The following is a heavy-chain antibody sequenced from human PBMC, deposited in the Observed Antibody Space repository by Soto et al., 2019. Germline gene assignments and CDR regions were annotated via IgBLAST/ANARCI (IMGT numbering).Heavy chain of an antibody. D-gene: IGHD3-10*01. V-gene: IGHV3-33*01. CDR3: ARDHTYGSGTSYGHNWFDP. CDR2: IWFDGSNK. J-gene: IGHJ5*02. CDR1: GFTFSNYG. Sequence: QVQLVVTGGGVVQPGRSLRLSCAASGFTFSNYGMQWVRQAPGKGLEWVAVIWFDGSNKYYADSVKGRFTISRDNSENTLYLQMDSLRAEDTAVYYCARDHTYGSGTSYGHNWFDPWGQGTLVTVSS.